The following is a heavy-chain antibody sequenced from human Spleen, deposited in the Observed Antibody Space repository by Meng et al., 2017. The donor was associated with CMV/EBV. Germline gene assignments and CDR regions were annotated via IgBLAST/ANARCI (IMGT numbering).Heavy chain of an antibody. V-gene: IGHV4-30-4*08. Sequence: GSISSGDYYWSWIRQPPGKGLEWIGYIYYSGSTYYNPSLKSRVTISVDTSKNQFSLKLSSVTVAVTAVYYCARVRITMVRGVSHFDYWGQGTLVTVSS. D-gene: IGHD3-10*01. J-gene: IGHJ4*02. CDR1: GSISSGDYY. CDR2: IYYSGST. CDR3: ARVRITMVRGVSHFDY.